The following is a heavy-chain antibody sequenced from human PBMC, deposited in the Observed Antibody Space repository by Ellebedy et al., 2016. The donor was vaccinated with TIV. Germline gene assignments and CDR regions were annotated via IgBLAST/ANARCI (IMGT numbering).Heavy chain of an antibody. CDR3: AKGAYLNWFDP. J-gene: IGHJ5*02. CDR1: GFTFSSYA. CDR2: ISGSSGHT. Sequence: GESLKISCAASGFTFSSYAMSWVRQAPGMGLEWVSAISGSSGHTYYADSVQGRFTISRDNSKNTLYLQMNSLRADDTAIYYCAKGAYLNWFDPWGQGTLVTVSS. V-gene: IGHV3-23*01.